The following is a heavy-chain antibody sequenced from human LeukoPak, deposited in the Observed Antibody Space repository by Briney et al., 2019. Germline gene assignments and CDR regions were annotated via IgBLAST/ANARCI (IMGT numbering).Heavy chain of an antibody. CDR3: AKGGGYEAQYYYYYLDL. Sequence: GGSLRLSRAPSGFTFCSYEMNWVRQAPGRGLEGVAFIRYDGSNKYYADSVKGRFTISRDNSQNTLYLQMKSLRAEDTAVYYCAKGGGYEAQYYYYYLDLWGKGTTVRISS. J-gene: IGHJ6*03. CDR1: GFTFCSYE. CDR2: IRYDGSNK. V-gene: IGHV3-30*02. D-gene: IGHD5-12*01.